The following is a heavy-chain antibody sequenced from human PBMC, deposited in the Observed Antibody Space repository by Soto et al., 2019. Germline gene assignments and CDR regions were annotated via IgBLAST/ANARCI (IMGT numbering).Heavy chain of an antibody. V-gene: IGHV4-30-2*01. CDR2: IYHSGST. J-gene: IGHJ4*02. CDR1: GGSLSSYA. Sequence: SETLSLTCPVSGGSLSSYAWSWIRQPPGKGLEWIGYIYHSGSTYYNPSLKSRVTISVDRSKNQFSLKLSSVTAADTAVYYCASGRYCSGGSCYPFDYWGQGTLVTVSS. D-gene: IGHD2-15*01. CDR3: ASGRYCSGGSCYPFDY.